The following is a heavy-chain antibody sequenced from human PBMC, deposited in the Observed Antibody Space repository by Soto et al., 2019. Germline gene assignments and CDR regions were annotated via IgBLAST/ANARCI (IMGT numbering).Heavy chain of an antibody. D-gene: IGHD2-2*01. Sequence: GGSLRLSCAASGFTFSSYAMSWARQAPGKGLEWVSAISGSGGSTYYADSVKGRFTISRDNSKNTLYLQMNSLRAEDTAVYYCAKAILEEAAAISYFDYWGQGTLVTVSS. CDR2: ISGSGGST. V-gene: IGHV3-23*01. CDR1: GFTFSSYA. CDR3: AKAILEEAAAISYFDY. J-gene: IGHJ4*02.